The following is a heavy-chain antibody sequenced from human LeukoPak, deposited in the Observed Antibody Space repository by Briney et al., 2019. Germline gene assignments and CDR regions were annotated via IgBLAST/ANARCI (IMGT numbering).Heavy chain of an antibody. CDR3: ARAMSIAARLQTIFDY. J-gene: IGHJ4*02. V-gene: IGHV4-61*02. Sequence: PSETLSLTCSVSGDSISSGSYYWSWIRQPAGKGLEWIGRIYTSGSTNYIPSLKSRLTISVDTSKNQFSLSLTSVTAADTAVYYCARAMSIAARLQTIFDYWGQGTLVTVSS. CDR1: GDSISSGSYY. D-gene: IGHD6-6*01. CDR2: IYTSGST.